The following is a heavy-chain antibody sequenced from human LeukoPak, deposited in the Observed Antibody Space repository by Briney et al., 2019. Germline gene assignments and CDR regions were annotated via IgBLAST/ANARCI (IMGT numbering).Heavy chain of an antibody. D-gene: IGHD3-10*01. CDR1: GGSISSTSYY. J-gene: IGHJ4*02. Sequence: PSETLSLTCTVSGGSISSTSYYWGWIRQPPGKGLEWIGSFYYTGDTYYNPSLKSRVTISVDKSKNQFSLKLSSVTAADTAVYYCASSGHEDQLLWFGELNYFDYWGQGTLVTVSS. V-gene: IGHV4-39*07. CDR3: ASSGHEDQLLWFGELNYFDY. CDR2: FYYTGDT.